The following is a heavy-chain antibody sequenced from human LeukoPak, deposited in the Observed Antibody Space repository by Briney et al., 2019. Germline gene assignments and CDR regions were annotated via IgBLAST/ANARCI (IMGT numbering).Heavy chain of an antibody. Sequence: SVKVSCKASGGTFSSYAISRVRQAPGQGLEWMGGIIPIFGTANYAQKFQGRVTMTRNTSISTAYMELSSLRSEDTAVYYCARGCYVWGSYRYARGSDYWGQGTLVTVSS. CDR3: ARGCYVWGSYRYARGSDY. J-gene: IGHJ4*02. CDR2: IIPIFGTA. D-gene: IGHD3-16*02. CDR1: GGTFSSYA. V-gene: IGHV1-69*05.